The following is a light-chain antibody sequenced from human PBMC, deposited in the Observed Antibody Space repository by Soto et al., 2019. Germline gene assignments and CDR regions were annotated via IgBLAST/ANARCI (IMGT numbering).Light chain of an antibody. Sequence: QSVLTQPPSASGSPGQSVTISCTGTSSDVGGYKYVSWYQQHPGKAPKLMIYEVSKRPSGVPDRFSGSKSGNTVSLTVSGLQAEDEADYYCSSYAGSNNPFVFGTGTKVT. CDR2: EVS. V-gene: IGLV2-8*01. J-gene: IGLJ1*01. CDR1: SSDVGGYKY. CDR3: SSYAGSNNPFV.